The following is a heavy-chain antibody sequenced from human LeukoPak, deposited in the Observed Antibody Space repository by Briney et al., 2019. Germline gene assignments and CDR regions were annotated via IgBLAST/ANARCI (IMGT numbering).Heavy chain of an antibody. CDR3: ARGLGGWLRLFDY. D-gene: IGHD6-19*01. V-gene: IGHV4-34*01. Sequence: SETLSLTCAVYGGSFSNYYWSWIRQPPGKGLEWIGEINHSGSTNYNPSLKSRVTISVDTSKNQFSLKLSSVTAADTAVYYCARGLGGWLRLFDYWGQGTLVTVSS. J-gene: IGHJ4*02. CDR1: GGSFSNYY. CDR2: INHSGST.